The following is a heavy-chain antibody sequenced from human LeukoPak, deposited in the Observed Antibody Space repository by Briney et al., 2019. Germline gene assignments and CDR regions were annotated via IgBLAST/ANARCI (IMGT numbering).Heavy chain of an antibody. J-gene: IGHJ4*02. CDR2: ISWNSVTT. Sequence: PGGSLRLSCAASGFTFSSYAMSWVRQAPGKGLEWVAGISWNSVTTGYGDSVKGRFTNSRDNAKNSLYLQMNSLRPEDTTLYYCTKGRSWYYFDFWGQGTLVTVSS. V-gene: IGHV3-9*01. D-gene: IGHD6-13*01. CDR1: GFTFSSYA. CDR3: TKGRSWYYFDF.